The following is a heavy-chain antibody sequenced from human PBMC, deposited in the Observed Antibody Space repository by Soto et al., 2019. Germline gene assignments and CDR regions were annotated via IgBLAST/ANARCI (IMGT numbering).Heavy chain of an antibody. D-gene: IGHD2-2*01. CDR1: GGSFSGYY. J-gene: IGHJ5*02. CDR2: INHSGST. Sequence: SETLSLTCAVYGGSFSGYYCSWIRQPPGKGLEWIGEINHSGSTNYNPSLKSRVTISVDTSKNQFSLKLSSVTAADTAVYYCARGSIVVVPAAAGIWFDPWGQGTLVTVSS. V-gene: IGHV4-34*01. CDR3: ARGSIVVVPAAAGIWFDP.